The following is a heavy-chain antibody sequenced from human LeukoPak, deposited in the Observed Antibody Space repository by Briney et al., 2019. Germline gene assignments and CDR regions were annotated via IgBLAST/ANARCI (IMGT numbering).Heavy chain of an antibody. V-gene: IGHV1-2*02. Sequence: ASVKVSRKASGYTFTRYYMHWVRQAPGQGPEWMGWINPNSGGTNYAQKFQGRVTMARDTSLSTVYMELSRLRSDDTAVYYCATQATSGWHFSWGQGTLVTVSS. CDR1: GYTFTRYY. CDR2: INPNSGGT. D-gene: IGHD2-2*01. CDR3: ATQATSGWHFS. J-gene: IGHJ5*02.